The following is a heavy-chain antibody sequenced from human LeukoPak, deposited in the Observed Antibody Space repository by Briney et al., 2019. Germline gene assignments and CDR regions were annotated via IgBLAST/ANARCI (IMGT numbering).Heavy chain of an antibody. CDR3: ARDGDYGDYGIDL. J-gene: IGHJ2*01. CDR1: GFIFSNFW. V-gene: IGHV3-7*01. Sequence: GSLTLSCAASGFIFSNFWMSWVRQAPGKGPEWVANIKQDGEETYYLDSVKGRFTVSRDNAKNSLYLQMNTLRAEDTAVYYCARDGDYGDYGIDLWGRGTLVTVSS. D-gene: IGHD4-17*01. CDR2: IKQDGEET.